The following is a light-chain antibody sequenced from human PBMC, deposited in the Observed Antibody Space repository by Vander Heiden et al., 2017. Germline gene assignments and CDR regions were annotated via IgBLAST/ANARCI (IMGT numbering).Light chain of an antibody. CDR1: QSVSSY. Sequence: EIVLTKSPATLSLSPGERATLPCRASQSVSSYLAWYQQKPGQAPRLLIYDASNRATGIPARFSGSGSGTEFTLTISSLEPEDFAVYYCQQRSNWLRTFGQGTKVEIK. CDR2: DAS. CDR3: QQRSNWLRT. V-gene: IGKV3-11*01. J-gene: IGKJ1*01.